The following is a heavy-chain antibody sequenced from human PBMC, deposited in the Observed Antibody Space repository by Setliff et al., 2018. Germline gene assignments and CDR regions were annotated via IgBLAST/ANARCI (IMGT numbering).Heavy chain of an antibody. CDR1: GYSISSGFS. CDR2: ILFSGDT. Sequence: SETLSLTCAVSGYSISSGFSWVWIRQSPGKGLEWIGRILFSGDTDYNPSLNSRVTISADTSKNQFSLNLSSVTAADTAVYYCARDNRARHYMDVWGKGTTVTVSS. J-gene: IGHJ6*03. V-gene: IGHV4-38-2*01. CDR3: ARDNRARHYMDV. D-gene: IGHD2-15*01.